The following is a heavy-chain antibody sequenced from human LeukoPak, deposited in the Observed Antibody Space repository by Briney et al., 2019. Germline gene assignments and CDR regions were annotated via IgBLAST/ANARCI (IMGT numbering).Heavy chain of an antibody. J-gene: IGHJ5*02. CDR1: GFTFNNHA. CDR2: ITVNGDGT. V-gene: IGHV3-23*01. CDR3: AKGHLT. Sequence: TGGSLRLSCAASGFTFNNHAMSWARQAPWKGLEWVSSITVNGDGTNYADAVKGRFTISRDNSKNTVYLQMNSLRADDTAIYYCAKGHLTWGQGTLVTVSS.